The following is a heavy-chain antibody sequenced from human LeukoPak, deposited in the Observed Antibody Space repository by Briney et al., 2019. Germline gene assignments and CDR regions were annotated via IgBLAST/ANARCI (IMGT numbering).Heavy chain of an antibody. J-gene: IGHJ4*02. CDR1: GGSFSGYY. Sequence: PSETLSLTCAVYGGSFSGYYWSWIRQPPGKGLEWIGEINHSGSTNYNPSLKSRVTISVDTSKNQFSLKLSSVTAADTAVYYCARASYGYTPIDYWGQGTLVTVSS. V-gene: IGHV4-34*01. CDR2: INHSGST. CDR3: ARASYGYTPIDY. D-gene: IGHD5-18*01.